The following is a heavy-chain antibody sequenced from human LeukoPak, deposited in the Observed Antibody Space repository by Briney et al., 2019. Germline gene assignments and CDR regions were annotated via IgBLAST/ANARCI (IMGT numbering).Heavy chain of an antibody. Sequence: SETLSLTCTVSGGSISSYYWSWIRQPPGKGLEWIGYIYYSGSTNYNPSLKSRVTISVDTSKNQFSLKLSSVTAADTAVYYCARETSLAGFASGLGFNYWGQGILVTVSS. CDR2: IYYSGST. J-gene: IGHJ4*02. D-gene: IGHD6-19*01. CDR1: GGSISSYY. CDR3: ARETSLAGFASGLGFNY. V-gene: IGHV4-59*01.